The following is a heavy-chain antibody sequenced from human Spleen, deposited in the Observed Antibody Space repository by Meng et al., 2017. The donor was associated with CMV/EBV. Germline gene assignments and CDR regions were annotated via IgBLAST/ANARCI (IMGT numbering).Heavy chain of an antibody. Sequence: GGSLRLSCAASGFTFDDYGMSWVRQAPGKGLEWVSGINWNGGSTGYVDSVKGRFTISRDNAKNSLYLQMNSLRAEDTALYYCARADRLFVVGLFDYWGQGTLVTVSS. CDR3: ARADRLFVVGLFDY. D-gene: IGHD2-21*01. J-gene: IGHJ4*02. CDR2: INWNGGST. CDR1: GFTFDDYG. V-gene: IGHV3-20*04.